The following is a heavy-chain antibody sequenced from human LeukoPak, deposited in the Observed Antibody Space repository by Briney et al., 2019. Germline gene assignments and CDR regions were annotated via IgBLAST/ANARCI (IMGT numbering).Heavy chain of an antibody. CDR3: AKDRYSGYNYLFDY. Sequence: RPGRSLRLSCAASGFTFSSYGMHWVRQAPGKGLEWVAVISYDGSNKYYADSVKGRFTISSDNSKNTLYLQMNSLRAEDTAIYYCAKDRYSGYNYLFDYWGRGTLVTVSS. V-gene: IGHV3-30*18. J-gene: IGHJ4*02. D-gene: IGHD5-12*01. CDR1: GFTFSSYG. CDR2: ISYDGSNK.